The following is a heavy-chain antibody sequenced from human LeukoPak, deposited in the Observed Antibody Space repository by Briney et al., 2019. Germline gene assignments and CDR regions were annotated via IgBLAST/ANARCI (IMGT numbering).Heavy chain of an antibody. CDR2: ISSDGTNT. V-gene: IGHV3-74*01. D-gene: IGHD3-10*01. CDR3: ARDRASMVRSGTGESMDY. CDR1: GFTLSSYW. Sequence: TGGSLRLSCAASGFTLSSYWMHWVRQAPGKGLVWVSLISSDGTNTNYADSVKGRFIISRDNAKNSLYLQMNSLRAEDTAVYYCARDRASMVRSGTGESMDYWGQGTLVTVSS. J-gene: IGHJ4*02.